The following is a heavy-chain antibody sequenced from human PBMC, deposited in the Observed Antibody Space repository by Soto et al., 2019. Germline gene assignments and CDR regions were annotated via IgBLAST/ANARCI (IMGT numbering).Heavy chain of an antibody. Sequence: GGSLRLSCTGSGFDFGDYYMSWIRQAPGKGLEWVSYIDSGDGTTYYTDTVKVRFTISRDNAKKTVYLQMSSLRVEDTALYYCVRTYNSSSWFPFDRWGQGTLVTVSS. J-gene: IGHJ4*02. D-gene: IGHD6-13*01. V-gene: IGHV3-11*01. CDR3: VRTYNSSSWFPFDR. CDR2: IDSGDGTT. CDR1: GFDFGDYY.